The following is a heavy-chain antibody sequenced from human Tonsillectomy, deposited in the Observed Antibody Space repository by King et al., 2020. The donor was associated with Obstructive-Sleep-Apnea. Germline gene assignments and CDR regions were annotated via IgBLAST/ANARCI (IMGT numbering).Heavy chain of an antibody. Sequence: VQLVESGGGLVQPGGSLRVSCAASGFTFSNYAMIWVRQAPGKGLEWVSGIGSSAGSTYSTYYADSVKGRVTISRDNSKNTLYLQMNSLRAEDTAIYYCARGIAAAGDYWGQGTLVTVSS. D-gene: IGHD6-13*01. J-gene: IGHJ4*02. CDR2: IGSSAGSTYST. CDR3: ARGIAAAGDY. CDR1: GFTFSNYA. V-gene: IGHV3-23*04.